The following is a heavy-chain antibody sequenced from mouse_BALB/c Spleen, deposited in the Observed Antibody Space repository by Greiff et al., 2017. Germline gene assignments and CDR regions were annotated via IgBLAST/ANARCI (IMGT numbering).Heavy chain of an antibody. D-gene: IGHD1-1*01. CDR1: GFSLTSYG. CDR2: IWAGGST. Sequence: VKLVESGPGLVAPSQSLSITCTVSGFSLTSYGVHWVRQPPGKGLEWLGVIWAGGSTNYNSALMSRLSISKDNSKSQVFLKMNSLQTDDTAMYYCARGYYYGSSLARAMDYWGQGTSVTVSS. V-gene: IGHV2-9*02. J-gene: IGHJ4*01. CDR3: ARGYYYGSSLARAMDY.